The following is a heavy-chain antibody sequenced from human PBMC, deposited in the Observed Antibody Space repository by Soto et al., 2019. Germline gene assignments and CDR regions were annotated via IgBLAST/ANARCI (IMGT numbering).Heavy chain of an antibody. J-gene: IGHJ6*02. CDR3: AGGAARYIYYYYGMDV. D-gene: IGHD6-6*01. CDR1: GGTFSSYA. Sequence: QVQLVQSGAEVKKPGSSVKVSSKASGGTFSSYAISWVRQAPGQGLEWMGGIIPIFGTANYAQKFQGRVTITADESTSTAYMELSSLRSEDTAVYYCAGGAARYIYYYYGMDVWGQGTTVTVSS. CDR2: IIPIFGTA. V-gene: IGHV1-69*01.